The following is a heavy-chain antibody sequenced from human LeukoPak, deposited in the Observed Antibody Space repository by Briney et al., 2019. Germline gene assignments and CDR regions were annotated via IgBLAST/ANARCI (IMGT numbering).Heavy chain of an antibody. Sequence: ASVKVSCKAPGYIFTRYGISWVRQAPGQGLEWMGWISPYNANTKYAQKFQGRVTMTTDTSTSTAYMELRSLRSDDTAVYYCARETPWRAFDIWGQGTMVTVSS. CDR3: ARETPWRAFDI. D-gene: IGHD4-23*01. J-gene: IGHJ3*02. CDR2: ISPYNANT. CDR1: GYIFTRYG. V-gene: IGHV1-18*01.